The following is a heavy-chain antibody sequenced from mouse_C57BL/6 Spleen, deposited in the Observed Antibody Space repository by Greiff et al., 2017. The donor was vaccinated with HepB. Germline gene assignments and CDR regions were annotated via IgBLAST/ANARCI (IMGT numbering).Heavy chain of an antibody. CDR1: GYTFTDYE. J-gene: IGHJ3*01. Sequence: QVQLKESGAELVRPGASVTLSCKASGYTFTDYEMHWVKQTPVHGLEWIGAIDPETGGTAYNQKFKGKAILTADKSSSTAYMELRSLTSEDSAVYYCTRDHYGSWFAYWGQGTLVTVSA. V-gene: IGHV1-15*01. D-gene: IGHD1-2*01. CDR3: TRDHYGSWFAY. CDR2: IDPETGGT.